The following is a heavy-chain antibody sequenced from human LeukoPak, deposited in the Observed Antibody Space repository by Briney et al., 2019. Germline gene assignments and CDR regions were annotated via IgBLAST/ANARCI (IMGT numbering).Heavy chain of an antibody. D-gene: IGHD3-10*01. J-gene: IGHJ4*02. CDR1: EYTFTGYY. Sequence: ASVKVSCKASEYTFTGYYMHWVRQAPGQGLEWMGWINPNSGATLYAQKFQGRVTMTRDTSINTAYMELSRLRSDDTAVYYCARDGGEVGYGYWGQGTLVTVSS. CDR3: ARDGGEVGYGY. V-gene: IGHV1-2*02. CDR2: INPNSGAT.